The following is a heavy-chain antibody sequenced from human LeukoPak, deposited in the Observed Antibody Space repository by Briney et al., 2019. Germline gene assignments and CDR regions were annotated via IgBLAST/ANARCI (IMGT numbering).Heavy chain of an antibody. Sequence: SETPSLTCTVSGASIRSYYWSWIRQPPGKGLEWIGYIYYSGTTINYNPSLRSRVTISIDTSKNQFSLKLTSVTAADTAVYYCATDKYMDGDYVGWRYWGQGALVTVSS. D-gene: IGHD4-17*01. V-gene: IGHV4-59*01. CDR3: ATDKYMDGDYVGWRY. CDR2: IYYSGTT. CDR1: GASIRSYY. J-gene: IGHJ4*02.